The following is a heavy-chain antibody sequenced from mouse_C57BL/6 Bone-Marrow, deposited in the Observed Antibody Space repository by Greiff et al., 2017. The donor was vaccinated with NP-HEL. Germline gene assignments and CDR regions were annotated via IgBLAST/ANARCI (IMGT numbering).Heavy chain of an antibody. Sequence: QVQLPQPGAELVKPGASVKMSCKASGYTFTSYWITWVKQRPGQGLEWIGDIYPGSGSTNYNEKFKSKATLTVDTSASTAYRQLSSLTSEDSAVDYCAREDYARDHFDYWGQGTTLTVSS. V-gene: IGHV1-55*01. CDR3: AREDYARDHFDY. D-gene: IGHD1-1*02. J-gene: IGHJ2*01. CDR1: GYTFTSYW. CDR2: IYPGSGST.